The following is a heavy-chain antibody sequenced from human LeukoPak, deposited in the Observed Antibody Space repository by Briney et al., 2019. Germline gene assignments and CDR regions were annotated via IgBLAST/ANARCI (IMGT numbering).Heavy chain of an antibody. CDR1: GFTFGDYS. Sequence: GGSLRLSCTASGFTFGDYSMSWVRQAPGKGMEYIGFIRTKDFGGTTEYAASVKGRFTISRDDSKSIAYLQIHSLKSEDTAVYYCSRDGLDYYGSGSYRGFDYWGQGTLVTVSS. D-gene: IGHD3-10*01. CDR2: IRTKDFGGTT. J-gene: IGHJ4*02. V-gene: IGHV3-49*04. CDR3: SRDGLDYYGSGSYRGFDY.